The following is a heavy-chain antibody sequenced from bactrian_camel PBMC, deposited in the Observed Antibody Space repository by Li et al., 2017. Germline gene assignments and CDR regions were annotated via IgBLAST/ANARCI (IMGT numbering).Heavy chain of an antibody. CDR2: ISASSGRT. Sequence: HVQLVESGGGSVQAGGSLRLSCTASGYTYDRNCMGWFRQAAGKEREGVALISASSGRTLYADSVAGRFTISKDNSKNTLYLHMNSLNTEDTAMYYCATSSRSDCTWKLDPSAYDNWGQGTQVTVS. V-gene: IGHV3S60*01. CDR1: GYTYDRNC. CDR3: ATSSRSDCTWKLDPSAYDN. D-gene: IGHD2*01. J-gene: IGHJ4*01.